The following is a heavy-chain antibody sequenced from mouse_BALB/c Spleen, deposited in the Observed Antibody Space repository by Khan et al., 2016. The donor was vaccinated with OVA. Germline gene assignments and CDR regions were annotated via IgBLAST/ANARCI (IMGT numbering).Heavy chain of an antibody. CDR1: GYSITSDYA. V-gene: IGHV3-2*02. CDR3: TRGRAY. Sequence: EVQLQESGPGLVKPSQSLSLTCTVTGYSITSDYAWNWIRQFPGNKLEWMGYISYSGSTSYTPSLKSRISFTRDTSKNQFVLQLNSVTTEDTATYYCTRGRAYWGQGTLVTVSA. CDR2: ISYSGST. D-gene: IGHD3-3*01. J-gene: IGHJ3*01.